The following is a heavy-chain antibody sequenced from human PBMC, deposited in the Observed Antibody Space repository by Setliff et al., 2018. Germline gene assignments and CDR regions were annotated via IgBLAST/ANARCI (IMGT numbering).Heavy chain of an antibody. V-gene: IGHV1-8*02. CDR1: GYTFTNYD. J-gene: IGHJ4*02. CDR3: ARGIEAGVDY. Sequence: ASVKVSCKASGYTFTNYDINWVRQAPGQGLEWMGWMSPNNDNTGYAQKFQVRVIMTRNPSISTVYMELSSLRSEDTAMYYYARGIEAGVDYWGQGTQVTVSS. D-gene: IGHD6-13*01. CDR2: MSPNNDNT.